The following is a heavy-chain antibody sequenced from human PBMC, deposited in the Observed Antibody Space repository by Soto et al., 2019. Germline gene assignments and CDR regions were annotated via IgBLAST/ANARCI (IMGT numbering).Heavy chain of an antibody. D-gene: IGHD6-6*01. CDR3: ARVKGIAARPARYFDY. CDR1: GGSISSYY. V-gene: IGHV4-59*01. CDR2: IYYSGST. J-gene: IGHJ4*02. Sequence: SETLSLTCTVSGGSISSYYWSWIRQPPGKGLEWIGYIYYSGSTNYNPSLKSRVTISVDTSKNQFSLKLSSVTAADTAVYYCARVKGIAARPARYFDYWGQGPLVTVSS.